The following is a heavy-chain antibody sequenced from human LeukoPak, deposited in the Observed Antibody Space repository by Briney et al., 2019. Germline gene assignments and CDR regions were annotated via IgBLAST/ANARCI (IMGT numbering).Heavy chain of an antibody. CDR1: GFTFSGSA. V-gene: IGHV3-73*01. Sequence: GGSLRLSCAASGFTFSGSAMHWVRQASGKGLAWVGSIRSKANSYATAYAASVKGRFTISRDDSKNTAYLQMNSLKTEDTAVYYCTRQGKQWLVRTDYYYYGMDVWGQGTTVTVSS. CDR3: TRQGKQWLVRTDYYYYGMDV. CDR2: IRSKANSYAT. J-gene: IGHJ6*02. D-gene: IGHD6-19*01.